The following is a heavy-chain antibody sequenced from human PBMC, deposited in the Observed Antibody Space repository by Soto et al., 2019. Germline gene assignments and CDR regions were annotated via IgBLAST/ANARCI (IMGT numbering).Heavy chain of an antibody. CDR2: IIPIFSTA. J-gene: IGHJ3*02. CDR1: GYTFTSYY. D-gene: IGHD1-26*01. CDR3: ARVLSKWEPHAFDI. Sequence: SVKVSCKASGYTFTSYYMHWVRQAPGQGLEWMREIIPIFSTANYAQKIQGRVTITADESTSTAYMELSSLRSEDTAVYYCARVLSKWEPHAFDIWGQGTMVTVSS. V-gene: IGHV1-69*13.